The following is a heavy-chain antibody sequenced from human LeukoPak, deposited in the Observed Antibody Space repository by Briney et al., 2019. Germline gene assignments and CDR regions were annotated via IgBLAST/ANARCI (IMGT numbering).Heavy chain of an antibody. J-gene: IGHJ4*02. CDR2: ISSGSGTT. Sequence: PGGSLRLSCAASGFIFSSYSMNWVRQTPGKGLEWISYISSGSGTTYYGDSVQGRFITPRDNAKNSLHLQMNSLRAEDTGVYYCAKDRGNDYGVFDYWGQGILVTVSS. CDR3: AKDRGNDYGVFDY. V-gene: IGHV3-48*01. CDR1: GFIFSSYS. D-gene: IGHD4-17*01.